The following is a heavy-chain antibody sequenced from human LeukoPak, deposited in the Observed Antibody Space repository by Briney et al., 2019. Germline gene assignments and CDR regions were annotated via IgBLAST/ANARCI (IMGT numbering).Heavy chain of an antibody. CDR3: AKDRKYCSSTSCPYYFDF. Sequence: GGSLRLSCAASGFTFSSYAMSWVRQAPGKGLEGFSAISGNGGSTYYADSVKGRFTISRDNSKNTLYLQMNSLRAEDTAVFYCAKDRKYCSSTSCPYYFDFWGQGTLVTVSS. D-gene: IGHD2-2*01. CDR1: GFTFSSYA. J-gene: IGHJ4*02. V-gene: IGHV3-23*01. CDR2: ISGNGGST.